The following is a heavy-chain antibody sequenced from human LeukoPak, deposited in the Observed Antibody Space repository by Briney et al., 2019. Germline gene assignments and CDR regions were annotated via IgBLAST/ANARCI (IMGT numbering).Heavy chain of an antibody. Sequence: SETLSFTCAVYGGSFSGYYWSWIRQPPGKGLEWIGEINHSGSTNYNPSLKSRVTISVDTSKNQFSLKLSSVTAADTAVYYCARRDGSSWYSLGLFDYWGQGTLVTVSS. CDR1: GGSFSGYY. CDR2: INHSGST. V-gene: IGHV4-34*01. CDR3: ARRDGSSWYSLGLFDY. D-gene: IGHD6-13*01. J-gene: IGHJ4*02.